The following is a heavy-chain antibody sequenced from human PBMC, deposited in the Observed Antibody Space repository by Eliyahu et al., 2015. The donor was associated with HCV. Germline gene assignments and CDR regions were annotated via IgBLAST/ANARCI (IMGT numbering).Heavy chain of an antibody. D-gene: IGHD3/OR15-3a*01. CDR3: AADWTGQHGWLDP. Sequence: QVQLVESGGGVVQPGGSLXLSCVASGFTFSSHGMHWVRQAPGKGLECVAFIRYNEINVKGRFTVSRDNSKNTLYLQMNSLRADDTAVYYCAADWTGQHGWLDPWGQGTLVTVSS. J-gene: IGHJ5*02. CDR1: GFTFSSHG. V-gene: IGHV3-30*02. CDR2: IRYNEIN.